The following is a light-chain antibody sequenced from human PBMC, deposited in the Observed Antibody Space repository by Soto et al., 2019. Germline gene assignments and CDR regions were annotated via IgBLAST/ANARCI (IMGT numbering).Light chain of an antibody. J-gene: IGLJ2*01. CDR2: QDS. CDR3: QAWDRSTAV. V-gene: IGLV3-1*01. CDR1: KLGDKY. Sequence: SYELTQPPSVSVSPGQTASITCSGDKLGDKYACWYQQKPGQSPVLVIYQDSKRPSGIPERFSGSNSGNTATLTISGTQAMDEADYYCQAWDRSTAVFGGGTKLTLL.